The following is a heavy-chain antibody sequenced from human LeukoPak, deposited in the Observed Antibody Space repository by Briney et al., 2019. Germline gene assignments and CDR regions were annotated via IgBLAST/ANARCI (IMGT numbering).Heavy chain of an antibody. J-gene: IGHJ4*02. V-gene: IGHV3-74*01. CDR1: GFTFSTYW. D-gene: IGHD1-26*01. Sequence: PGGSLRLSCAASGFTFSTYWIHWVRQAPGKGLVWVSRINTDGSSSIYADSVKGRFTISRDNAKNTLYLQMNSLRAEDTAVYYCARDKFGVGATVVRYFDYWGQGTLVTVSS. CDR2: INTDGSSS. CDR3: ARDKFGVGATVVRYFDY.